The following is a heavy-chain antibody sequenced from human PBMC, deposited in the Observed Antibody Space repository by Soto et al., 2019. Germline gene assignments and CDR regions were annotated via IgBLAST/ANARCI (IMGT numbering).Heavy chain of an antibody. Sequence: ASVKVSCTASGYMFTNYAMHWVRQAPGQRLEWMGRINAGNGNTEYSQKFQGRVTITSDTSASTAYMELSSLRSEDTAVYFCARVGAYYYETYGMAVWGQGTTVTVSS. CDR2: INAGNGNT. J-gene: IGHJ6*02. D-gene: IGHD3-22*01. CDR3: ARVGAYYYETYGMAV. CDR1: GYMFTNYA. V-gene: IGHV1-3*01.